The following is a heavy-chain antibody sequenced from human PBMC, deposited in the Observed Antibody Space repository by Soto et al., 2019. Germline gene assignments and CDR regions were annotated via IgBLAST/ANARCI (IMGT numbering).Heavy chain of an antibody. V-gene: IGHV3-48*02. D-gene: IGHD3-10*01. Sequence: EEQLVESGGGLVQPGGSLRLSCAASGYTFRDYSVNWVRQAPGQGLEWISYITGTTSVINYADSVKGRFTISRDNAKNSAYLQMNRLSDDDTAVSYCARGGRGLYGMDVWGQGTTVTVSS. CDR1: GYTFRDYS. CDR3: ARGGRGLYGMDV. CDR2: ITGTTSVI. J-gene: IGHJ6*02.